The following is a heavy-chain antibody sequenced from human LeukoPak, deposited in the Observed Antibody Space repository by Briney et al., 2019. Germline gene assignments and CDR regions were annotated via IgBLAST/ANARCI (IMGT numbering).Heavy chain of an antibody. Sequence: HAGGSLRLSCAASGFTFTSYSMNWVRQAPGKGLEWVSAISGSGDSTYYGDSVKGRFTISRDNSKNTLYLQMNSLRAEDTAVYYCAKTRPLDSSSWSHGDYWGQGTLVTVSS. CDR3: AKTRPLDSSSWSHGDY. CDR1: GFTFTSYS. J-gene: IGHJ4*02. D-gene: IGHD6-13*01. V-gene: IGHV3-23*01. CDR2: ISGSGDST.